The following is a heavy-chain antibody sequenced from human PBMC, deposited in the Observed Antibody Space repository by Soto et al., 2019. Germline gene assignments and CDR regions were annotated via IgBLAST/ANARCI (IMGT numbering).Heavy chain of an antibody. CDR1: GYTFTRYG. CDR2: ISAYNGNT. CDR3: ARDPGMVRGVKNYGMDV. V-gene: IGHV1-18*01. J-gene: IGHJ6*02. Sequence: ASVKVSCKASGYTFTRYGISWVRQAPGQGLEWMGWISAYNGNTNYAQKFQGWVTMTRDTSISTAYMELSRLRSDDTAVYYCARDPGMVRGVKNYGMDVWGQGTTVTVSS. D-gene: IGHD3-10*01.